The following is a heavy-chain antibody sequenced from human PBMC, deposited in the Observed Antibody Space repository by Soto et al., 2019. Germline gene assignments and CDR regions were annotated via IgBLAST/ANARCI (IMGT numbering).Heavy chain of an antibody. V-gene: IGHV4-59*01. Sequence: PSETLSLTCTVSGGSISSYYWSWIRQPPGKGLEWIGYIYYSGSTNYNPSLKSRVTISVDTSKNQFSLKLSSVTAADTAVYYCARVRFLEWFHTNWFDPWGQGTLVTVSS. CDR1: GGSISSYY. J-gene: IGHJ5*02. CDR3: ARVRFLEWFHTNWFDP. CDR2: IYYSGST. D-gene: IGHD3-3*01.